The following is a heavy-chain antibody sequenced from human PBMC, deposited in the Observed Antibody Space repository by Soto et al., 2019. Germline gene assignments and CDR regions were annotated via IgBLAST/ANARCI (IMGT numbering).Heavy chain of an antibody. CDR1: GFTFSSYG. D-gene: IGHD6-13*01. Sequence: QVLLVESGGGVVQPGRSLRLSCAASGFTFSSYGMHWVRQAPGKGLEWVAVISYDGSNKYYADSVKGRFTISRDNSKNTLYLQMNSLRAEDTAVYYCAKEAAAGTMDYWGQGTLVTVSS. J-gene: IGHJ4*02. V-gene: IGHV3-30*18. CDR2: ISYDGSNK. CDR3: AKEAAAGTMDY.